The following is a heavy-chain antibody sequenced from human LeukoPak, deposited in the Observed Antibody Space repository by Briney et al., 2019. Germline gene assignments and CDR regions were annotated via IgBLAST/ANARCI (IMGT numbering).Heavy chain of an antibody. Sequence: PGGSLRLSCVASGFTVSDNHMTWVRQAPGKGLEWVSLSHSGGNTYYADSVKGRFTISRDNSKNTVYLQMNSLRGEDTAVYYCAKDLYDFWSGLDYWGQGTLVTVSS. CDR3: AKDLYDFWSGLDY. V-gene: IGHV3-53*01. D-gene: IGHD3/OR15-3a*01. CDR2: SHSGGNT. CDR1: GFTVSDNH. J-gene: IGHJ4*02.